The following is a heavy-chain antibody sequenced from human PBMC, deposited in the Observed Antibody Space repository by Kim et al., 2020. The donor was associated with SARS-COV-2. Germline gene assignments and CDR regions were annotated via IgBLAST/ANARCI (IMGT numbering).Heavy chain of an antibody. CDR1: GFTVSTTY. D-gene: IGHD3-10*01. V-gene: IGHV3-53*04. CDR3: ARGGYYGSGGLDV. J-gene: IGHJ6*02. CDR2: LYSGGSA. Sequence: GGSLRLSCAASGFTVSTTYMTWVRQAPGKGLEWVSNLYSGGSAFYAESVKGRFTISRINFKNTLYLQMNSLRPEDTAVYYCARGGYYGSGGLDVWGQGTTVTVSS.